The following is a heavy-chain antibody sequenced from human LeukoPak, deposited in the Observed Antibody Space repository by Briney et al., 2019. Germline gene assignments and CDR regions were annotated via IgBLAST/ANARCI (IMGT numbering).Heavy chain of an antibody. D-gene: IGHD6-6*01. J-gene: IGHJ6*03. CDR1: GGSISSGSYY. V-gene: IGHV4-61*02. CDR3: ARESIAARPEIYYYMDV. CDR2: IYTSGST. Sequence: PSETLSLTCTVSGGSISSGSYYWSWIRQPAGKGLEWIGRIYTSGSTNYNPSLKSRVTISVDTSKNQFSLKLSSVTAADTAVYYCARESIAARPEIYYYMDVWGKGTTVTVSS.